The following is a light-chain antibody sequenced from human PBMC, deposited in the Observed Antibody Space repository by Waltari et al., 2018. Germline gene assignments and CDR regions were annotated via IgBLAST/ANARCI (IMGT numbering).Light chain of an antibody. J-gene: IGKJ2*01. CDR1: QSLLHRNGYNY. CDR2: LGS. V-gene: IGKV2-28*01. CDR3: MQSLQTPYT. Sequence: DIVMTQSPLSLPVTPGEPAYISCRSSQSLLHRNGYNYLDWYLQKPGQSPQLLIYLGSNRASGVPDRFSGSGSGTDFTLKISRLEAEDIGVFFCMQSLQTPYTFGQGTKLEIK.